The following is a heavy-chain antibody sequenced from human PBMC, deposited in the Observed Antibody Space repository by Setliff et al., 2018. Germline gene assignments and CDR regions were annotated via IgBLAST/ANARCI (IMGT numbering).Heavy chain of an antibody. V-gene: IGHV1-18*01. CDR2: INNYNTNT. CDR3: ARINFYVSSGYYYAPDF. J-gene: IGHJ4*02. D-gene: IGHD3-22*01. Sequence: ASVKVSCKASGYTFTNYGITWVRQAPGQELEWMGWINNYNTNTKYAQKFLDRVTVTTDTSATTAYMELKNLRSDDTAVYYCARINFYVSSGYYYAPDFWGQGTLVTVSS. CDR1: GYTFTNYG.